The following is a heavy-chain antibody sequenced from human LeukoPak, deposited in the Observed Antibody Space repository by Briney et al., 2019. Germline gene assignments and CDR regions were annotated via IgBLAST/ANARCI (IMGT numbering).Heavy chain of an antibody. D-gene: IGHD3-22*01. CDR1: GGSISSSSYY. J-gene: IGHJ4*02. Sequence: SGTLSLTCAVSGGSISSSSYYWSWIRQPPGKGLEWIGEINHSGSTNYNPSLKSRVTISVDTSKNQFSLKLSSVTAADTAVYYCARSGSGYYLIGLNYWGQGTLVTVSS. V-gene: IGHV4-39*07. CDR3: ARSGSGYYLIGLNY. CDR2: INHSGST.